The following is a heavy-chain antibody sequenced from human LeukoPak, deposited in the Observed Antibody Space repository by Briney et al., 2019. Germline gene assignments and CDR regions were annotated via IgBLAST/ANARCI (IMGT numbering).Heavy chain of an antibody. CDR2: ISSSGSTI. J-gene: IGHJ4*02. CDR1: GFTFSDYY. Sequence: GGSLRLSCAASGFTFSDYYMSWIRQAPGKGLEWVSYISSSGSTIYYADSVKGRFTISRDNAKNSLYLQMNSLRAEDTAVYYCARDSLRGSYPYYFDYWGQGTLVTVSS. D-gene: IGHD1-26*01. CDR3: ARDSLRGSYPYYFDY. V-gene: IGHV3-11*04.